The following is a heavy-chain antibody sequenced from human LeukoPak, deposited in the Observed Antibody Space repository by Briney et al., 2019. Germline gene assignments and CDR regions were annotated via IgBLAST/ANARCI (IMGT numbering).Heavy chain of an antibody. Sequence: PGGSLRLSCAASGVTFGSYAISWVRQAPGKGLEWVSAISSSGDTTLYVDSVKGRFAISRDNSKNTLYLQMSGLRPEDTAIYYCAKGDYGDYKLIDYWGQGTLVTVSS. J-gene: IGHJ4*02. CDR1: GVTFGSYA. D-gene: IGHD4-17*01. V-gene: IGHV3-23*01. CDR2: ISSSGDTT. CDR3: AKGDYGDYKLIDY.